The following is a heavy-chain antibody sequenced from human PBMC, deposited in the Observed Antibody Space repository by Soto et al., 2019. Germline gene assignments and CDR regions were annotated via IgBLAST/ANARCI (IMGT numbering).Heavy chain of an antibody. D-gene: IGHD2-21*01. CDR1: GGSISSSSYY. Sequence: QLQLQESGPGLVKPSETLSLTCTVSGGSISSSSYYWGWIRQPPGKGLEWIGSIYYRGSTYYNPSLKSRVTISVDTSKNQLSLKLSSVTAADTAVYYCARREGLLYYFDYWGQGTLVTVSS. J-gene: IGHJ4*02. CDR2: IYYRGST. V-gene: IGHV4-39*01. CDR3: ARREGLLYYFDY.